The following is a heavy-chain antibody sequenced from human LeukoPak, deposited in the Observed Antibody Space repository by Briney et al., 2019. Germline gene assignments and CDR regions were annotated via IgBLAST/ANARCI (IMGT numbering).Heavy chain of an antibody. V-gene: IGHV3-21*01. CDR1: GFTFSSYT. D-gene: IGHD1-26*01. CDR3: ARDPYSGAYGNTYYYYMDV. CDR2: ISSSSTYI. Sequence: GGSLRLSCAASGFTFSSYTMNWVRQAPGKGLEWVSSISSSSTYIYYADSLQGRFTISRDNAKNSLSLQMNSLRAEDTAVYYCARDPYSGAYGNTYYYYMDVWGKGTTVTISS. J-gene: IGHJ6*03.